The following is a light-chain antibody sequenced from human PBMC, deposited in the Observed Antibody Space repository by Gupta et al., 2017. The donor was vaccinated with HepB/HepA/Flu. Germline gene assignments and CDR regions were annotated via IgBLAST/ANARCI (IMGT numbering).Light chain of an antibody. CDR1: QSISSW. J-gene: IGKJ1*01. Sequence: DIQMTQSPSTLSASVGDRVTITCRASQSISSWLAWYQQKPGKAPNLRIYKASSLESGVPSRFSGSGSGTEFTLTISSLQPDDFATYYCQQYKSWPLTFGQGTKVEIK. V-gene: IGKV1-5*03. CDR3: QQYKSWPLT. CDR2: KAS.